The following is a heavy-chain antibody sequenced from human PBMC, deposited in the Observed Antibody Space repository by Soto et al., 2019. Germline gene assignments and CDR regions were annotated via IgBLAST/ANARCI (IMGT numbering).Heavy chain of an antibody. CDR3: ARGLRSKVVVVAATPYFDY. V-gene: IGHV4-34*01. J-gene: IGHJ4*02. CDR1: GGSFSGYY. CDR2: INHSGST. Sequence: SETLSLTCAVYGGSFSGYYWSWIRQPPGKGLVWIGEINHSGSTNYNPYLKSRVTISVDTSKNQFSLKLSSVTAADTAVYYCARGLRSKVVVVAATPYFDYWGQGTLVTVSS. D-gene: IGHD2-15*01.